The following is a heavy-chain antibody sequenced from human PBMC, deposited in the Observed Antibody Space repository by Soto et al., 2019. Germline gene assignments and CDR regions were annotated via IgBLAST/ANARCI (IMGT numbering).Heavy chain of an antibody. Sequence: PSESLSLTCSVSGGSVTSDSYYWNWLRQPPGKGLVWVGYIDESGRTNYNTSLRSRVNILVDKSKNQFSLRLNSVTATDTAVYYRARARGDSGDDLIWGQGTLVTVSS. CDR3: ARARGDSGDDLI. CDR2: IDESGRT. CDR1: GGSVTSDSYY. V-gene: IGHV4-61*01. D-gene: IGHD5-12*01. J-gene: IGHJ4*02.